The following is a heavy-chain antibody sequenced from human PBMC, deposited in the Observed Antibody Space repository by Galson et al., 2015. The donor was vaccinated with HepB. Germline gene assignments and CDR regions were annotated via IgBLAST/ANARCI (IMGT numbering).Heavy chain of an antibody. V-gene: IGHV1-69*04. D-gene: IGHD3-10*01. CDR2: IIPIINVA. CDR3: ARDLNYYASGTYLRY. CDR1: GGTFSGYG. Sequence: SCKASGGTFSGYGLSWVRQAPGQGLEWMGRIIPIINVANYSQKFQGRVTFTADKSTNTAYMELSSLRSDDTAVYYCARDLNYYASGTYLRYWGQGTLVSVSS. J-gene: IGHJ4*02.